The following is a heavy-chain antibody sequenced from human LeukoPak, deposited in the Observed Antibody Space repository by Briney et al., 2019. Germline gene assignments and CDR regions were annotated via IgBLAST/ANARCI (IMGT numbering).Heavy chain of an antibody. D-gene: IGHD3-9*01. V-gene: IGHV3-23*01. Sequence: GGSLRLSCAASGFTFSSYAMSWVRQAPGKGLEWVSVISGSGGSTYYARSVKGRFTISRDNSKNTLYLQMNSLRAEDTAVYYCARDGEILTGYYPLDYWGQGTLVTVSS. J-gene: IGHJ4*02. CDR2: ISGSGGST. CDR3: ARDGEILTGYYPLDY. CDR1: GFTFSSYA.